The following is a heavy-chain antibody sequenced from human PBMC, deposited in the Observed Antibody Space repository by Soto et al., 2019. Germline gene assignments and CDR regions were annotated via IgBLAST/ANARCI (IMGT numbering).Heavy chain of an antibody. V-gene: IGHV3-74*01. CDR1: GFTFSNYW. Sequence: EVQLVESGGGLVQPGGSQRLSCAASGFTFSNYWMHWVRQAPGKGLVWVSRINSDGSSTSYADSVKGRFTISRDNAQNTLYLQKNSLRAEDTAVYYCARDQGYCSGGSCYVAGYWGQGTLVTVSS. D-gene: IGHD2-15*01. J-gene: IGHJ4*02. CDR3: ARDQGYCSGGSCYVAGY. CDR2: INSDGSST.